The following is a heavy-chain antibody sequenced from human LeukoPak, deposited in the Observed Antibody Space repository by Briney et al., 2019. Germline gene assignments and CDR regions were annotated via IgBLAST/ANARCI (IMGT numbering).Heavy chain of an antibody. V-gene: IGHV1-2*02. CDR1: GYTFTGYY. CDR2: INPNSGGT. D-gene: IGHD2-15*01. Sequence: ASVKVSCKASGYTFTGYYMHWVRQAPGQGLEWMGWINPNSGGTNHAQKFQGRVTMTRDTSISTAYMELSRLRSDDTAVYYCARGYWESGNDYWGRGTLVTVSS. J-gene: IGHJ4*02. CDR3: ARGYWESGNDY.